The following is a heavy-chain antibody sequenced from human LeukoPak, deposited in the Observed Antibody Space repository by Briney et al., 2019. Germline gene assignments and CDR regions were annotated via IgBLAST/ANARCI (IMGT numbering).Heavy chain of an antibody. CDR2: IYSGGST. Sequence: GGSLRLSCAASGFTVSSNYMSWVRQAPGKGLEWVSVIYSGGSTYYADSVKGRFTISRDNSKNTLYLQMNSLRAEDTAVYYCASETRGDILTYWGQGTLVTVST. V-gene: IGHV3-53*01. J-gene: IGHJ4*02. CDR1: GFTVSSNY. D-gene: IGHD3-9*01. CDR3: ASETRGDILTY.